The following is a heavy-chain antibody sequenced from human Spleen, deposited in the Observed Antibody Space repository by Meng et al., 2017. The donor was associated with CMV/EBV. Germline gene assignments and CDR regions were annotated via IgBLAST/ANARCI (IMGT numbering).Heavy chain of an antibody. D-gene: IGHD6-13*01. CDR1: GFTFRSYW. Sequence: GESLKISCAASGFTFRSYWMHWVRQAPGKGLVWVSRINSDGSSTNYADSVKGRFTISRDNAKNSLYLQMNSLRAEDTAVYYCARGIAAAGTDPNYGMDVWGQGTTVTVSS. V-gene: IGHV3-74*01. CDR3: ARGIAAAGTDPNYGMDV. CDR2: INSDGSST. J-gene: IGHJ6*02.